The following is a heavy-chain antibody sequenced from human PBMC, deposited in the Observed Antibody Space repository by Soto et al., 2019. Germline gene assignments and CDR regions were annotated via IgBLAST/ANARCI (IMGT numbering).Heavy chain of an antibody. Sequence: ASVKVSCKASGYTFTSYGVSWVRQAPGQGLEWMGWISAFNGQTNYIQKVQGRVTLTTEASTSTAYMELRSLRSDDTAVYYCARGGNYYYGLDVWGQGTTVTVSS. CDR2: ISAFNGQT. CDR1: GYTFTSYG. J-gene: IGHJ6*02. V-gene: IGHV1-18*01. D-gene: IGHD3-16*01. CDR3: ARGGNYYYGLDV.